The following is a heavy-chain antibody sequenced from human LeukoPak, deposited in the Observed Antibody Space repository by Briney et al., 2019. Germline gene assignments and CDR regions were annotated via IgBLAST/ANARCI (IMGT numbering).Heavy chain of an antibody. CDR2: IGTGGDT. Sequence: GGSLRLSCAASGLTFSSYAMHWVRQPTGKGLEWVSTIGTGGDTYYQGSVKGRFTISRENAKTSLYLQMNSLRPGETAVYYCAKEGSSAPLEQQLPSFDYWGQGTLVTVSS. CDR1: GLTFSSYA. V-gene: IGHV3-13*04. CDR3: AKEGSSAPLEQQLPSFDY. D-gene: IGHD6-13*01. J-gene: IGHJ4*02.